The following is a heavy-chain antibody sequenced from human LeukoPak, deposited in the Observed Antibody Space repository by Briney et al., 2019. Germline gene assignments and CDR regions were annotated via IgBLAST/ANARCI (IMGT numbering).Heavy chain of an antibody. V-gene: IGHV3-23*01. D-gene: IGHD5-18*01. CDR2: ITPNADRT. CDR1: GFTFSSYG. Sequence: GGSLRLSCAASGFTFSSYGMSWVRQAPGKGLEWVSFITPNADRTSYADSVEGRFTISRDNPRNTLYMQMNSLRDEDTAVYYCARDRGYSYSGFDPWGQGTLVTVSS. J-gene: IGHJ5*02. CDR3: ARDRGYSYSGFDP.